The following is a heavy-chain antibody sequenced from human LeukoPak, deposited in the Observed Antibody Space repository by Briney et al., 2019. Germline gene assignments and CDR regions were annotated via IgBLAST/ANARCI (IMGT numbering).Heavy chain of an antibody. Sequence: VASVKVSCKAPGYTFTGYYMHWVRQAPGQGLEGMGLINPNSDGTNYAQKFHGRVTMTRETPLSTASMALSRQTSNDPPGYYCPWGVQYGFVDYWGQGALVTVSS. J-gene: IGHJ4*02. CDR3: PWGVQYGFVDY. CDR1: GYTFTGYY. CDR2: INPNSDGT. V-gene: IGHV1-2*06. D-gene: IGHD3-10*01.